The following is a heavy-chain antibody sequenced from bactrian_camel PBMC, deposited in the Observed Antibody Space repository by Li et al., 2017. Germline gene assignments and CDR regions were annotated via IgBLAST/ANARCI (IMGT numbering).Heavy chain of an antibody. J-gene: IGHJ6*01. CDR3: AAVPMGPVPTMEHECGIGY. CDR1: GFNFSSSD. Sequence: HVQLVESGGGSVQAGGSLRLSCTASGFNFSSSDVGWYRQAPGNECESVSRFSRDGTTHYADSVKGRFTISRDNAKNTVYLQMNSLKTEDTAVYYCAAVPMGPVPTMEHECGIGYWGQVTQVTVS. V-gene: IGHV3S63*01. CDR2: FSRDGTT. D-gene: IGHD4*01.